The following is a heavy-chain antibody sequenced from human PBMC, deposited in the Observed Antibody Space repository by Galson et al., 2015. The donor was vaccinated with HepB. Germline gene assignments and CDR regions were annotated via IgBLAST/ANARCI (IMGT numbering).Heavy chain of an antibody. CDR3: ARVWPSLLPGQNWFDP. J-gene: IGHJ5*02. D-gene: IGHD3-16*01. CDR2: IIPIFGTA. V-gene: IGHV1-69*13. CDR1: GGTFSSYA. Sequence: SVKVSCKASGGTFSSYAISWVRQAPGQGLEWMGGIIPIFGTANYVQKFQGRVTITADESTSTAYMELSSLRSEDTAVYYCARVWPSLLPGQNWFDPWGQGTLVTVSS.